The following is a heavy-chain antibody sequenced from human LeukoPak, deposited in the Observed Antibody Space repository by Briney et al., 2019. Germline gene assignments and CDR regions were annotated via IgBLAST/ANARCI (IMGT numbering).Heavy chain of an antibody. J-gene: IGHJ5*02. CDR3: ARDSGTTGEVKFDP. Sequence: SETLSLTCAVYGGSFSGYYWSWIRQPAGKGLEWIGRIYTSGSTTYNPSLKSRVTMSVDTSKNQFSLKLNSVTAADTAVYYCARDSGTTGEVKFDPWGQGTLVSVSS. V-gene: IGHV4-4*07. CDR1: GGSFSGYY. D-gene: IGHD3-10*01. CDR2: IYTSGST.